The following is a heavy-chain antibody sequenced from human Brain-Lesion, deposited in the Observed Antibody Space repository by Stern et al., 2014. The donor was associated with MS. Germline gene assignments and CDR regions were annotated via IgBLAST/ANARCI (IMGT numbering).Heavy chain of an antibody. CDR1: GFTFSRFA. Sequence: VQLVESGAGLVKPGGSLSLSCAASGFTFSRFAMPWVRQAPGHGLAWLSYITPSGETMIYADSVEGRFTISSDNARSSLFLQMDSLRDEYTGVYYCARDGPYGGNSYFNGYYFDLWGQGALVTVSS. J-gene: IGHJ4*02. CDR2: ITPSGETM. D-gene: IGHD4-23*01. CDR3: ARDGPYGGNSYFNGYYFDL. V-gene: IGHV3-48*02.